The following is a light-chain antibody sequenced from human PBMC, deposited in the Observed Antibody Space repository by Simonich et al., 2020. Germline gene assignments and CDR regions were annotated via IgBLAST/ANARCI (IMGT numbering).Light chain of an antibody. CDR2: GAS. CDR3: QQYNNWWT. CDR1: QSVSSN. Sequence: EIVMTQSPATLSVSPGERATLSCRARQSVSSNLAWYQQTPGQAPRLLIYGASTRATGIPARFSGSGSGTEFTLTISSLQSEDFAVYYCQQYNNWWTFGQGTKVEIK. V-gene: IGKV3-15*01. J-gene: IGKJ1*01.